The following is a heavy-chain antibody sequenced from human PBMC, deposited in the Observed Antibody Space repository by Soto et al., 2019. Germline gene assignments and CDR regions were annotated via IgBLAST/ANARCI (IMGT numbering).Heavy chain of an antibody. D-gene: IGHD2-21*01. V-gene: IGHV1-46*01. Sequence: GASVKVSCKASGYIFINYYIHWVRQAPGQGLEWIGIINPNGGSTNYAQKFRGRVTMARDTSTSTVYMDLSSLRAEDTAVYYCAKSHSLGIAYYYMDVWGKGTTVTVSS. CDR2: INPNGGST. CDR3: AKSHSLGIAYYYMDV. J-gene: IGHJ6*03. CDR1: GYIFINYY.